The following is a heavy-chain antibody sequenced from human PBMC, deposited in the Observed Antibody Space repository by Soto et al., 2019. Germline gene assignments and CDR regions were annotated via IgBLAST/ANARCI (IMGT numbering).Heavy chain of an antibody. Sequence: QVQLVQSGAEVKKPGSSVKVSCKASGGTFSSYAISWVRQAPGQGLEWMGGIIPIFGTANYAQKFQGRVTITADESTSTAYMELSSLRSKDTAVYYCARSTPNYYGAGNANWFDPWGQGTLVTVCS. J-gene: IGHJ5*02. D-gene: IGHD3-10*01. CDR2: IIPIFGTA. CDR1: GGTFSSYA. CDR3: ARSTPNYYGAGNANWFDP. V-gene: IGHV1-69*01.